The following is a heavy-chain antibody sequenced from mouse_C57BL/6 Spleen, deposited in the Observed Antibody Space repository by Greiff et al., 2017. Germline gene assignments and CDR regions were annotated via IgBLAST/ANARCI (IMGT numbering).Heavy chain of an antibody. CDR2: IYPGDGDT. Sequence: VKLVESGPELVKPGASVKISCKASGYAFSSSWMTWVKQRPGKGLEWIGRIYPGDGDTNYNGKFKGKATLTADKSSSTAYMQLSSLTSEDSAVYFCAYYYGSSYIFDYWGQGTTLTVSS. V-gene: IGHV1-82*01. J-gene: IGHJ2*01. CDR3: AYYYGSSYIFDY. D-gene: IGHD1-1*01. CDR1: GYAFSSSW.